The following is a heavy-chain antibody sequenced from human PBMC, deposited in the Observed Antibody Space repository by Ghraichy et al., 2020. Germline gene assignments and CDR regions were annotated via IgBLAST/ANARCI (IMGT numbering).Heavy chain of an antibody. CDR1: EFTINNCA. CDR2: IFWGSGGT. D-gene: IGHD6-13*01. CDR3: GKDMQPGSLAV. V-gene: IGHV3-9*01. Sequence: LSLTCAISEFTINNCAMHWVRQAPGKGLEWVSGIFWGSGGTGYADSVKGRFTISRDKAKNSVYLQMNSLRPDDTALYYCGKDMQPGSLAVWGQGTTVTVSS. J-gene: IGHJ6*02.